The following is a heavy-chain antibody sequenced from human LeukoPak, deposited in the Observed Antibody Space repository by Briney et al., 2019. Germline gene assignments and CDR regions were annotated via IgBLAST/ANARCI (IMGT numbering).Heavy chain of an antibody. V-gene: IGHV3-74*01. CDR2: INADGSTA. CDR1: GFTFGNSW. Sequence: GGSLRLSCAASGFTFGNSWVHWVRQAPGKGLVWVSLINADGSTATYADSVKGRFTISRDNSKNTPYLQMNSLRAEDTAVYYCATPGRDYWGQGTLVTVSS. D-gene: IGHD3-10*01. CDR3: ATPGRDY. J-gene: IGHJ4*02.